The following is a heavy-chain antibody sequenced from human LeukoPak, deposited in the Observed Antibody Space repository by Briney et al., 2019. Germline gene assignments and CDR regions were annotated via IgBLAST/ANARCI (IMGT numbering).Heavy chain of an antibody. CDR1: GGSISSGSYY. J-gene: IGHJ4*02. Sequence: PSQTLSLTCTVSGGSISSGSYYWSWIRQPAGKGLEWIGRIYTSGSTNYNPSLKSRVTISVDTSKNQFSLKLSSVTAADTAVYYCARDYDILTGYYEPFDYWGQGTLVTVSS. V-gene: IGHV4-61*02. CDR3: ARDYDILTGYYEPFDY. D-gene: IGHD3-9*01. CDR2: IYTSGST.